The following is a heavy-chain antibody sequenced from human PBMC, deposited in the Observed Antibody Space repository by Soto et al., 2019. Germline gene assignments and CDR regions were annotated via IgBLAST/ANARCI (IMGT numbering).Heavy chain of an antibody. CDR1: GGSISSGGYY. Sequence: PSETLSLTCTVSGGSISSGGYYWSWIRQHPGKGLEGIGYIYYSGSTYYNPSLKSRVTISVDTSKNQFSLKLSSVTAADTAVYYCARSFTMKVPYYYYGMDVWGQGTKVTVS. CDR3: ARSFTMKVPYYYYGMDV. J-gene: IGHJ6*02. V-gene: IGHV4-31*03. D-gene: IGHD3-22*01. CDR2: IYYSGST.